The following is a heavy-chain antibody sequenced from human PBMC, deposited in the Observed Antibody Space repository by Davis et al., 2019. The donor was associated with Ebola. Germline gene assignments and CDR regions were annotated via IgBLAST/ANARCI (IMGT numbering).Heavy chain of an antibody. CDR1: GFTFSSYA. Sequence: GESLKISCAASGFTFSSYAMHWVRQAPGKGLEWVAVISYDGSNKYYADSVKGRFTISRDNGKNTLNLQMNSLRAEDTAVYYCVKEASAFDVWGQGTMVTVSS. CDR2: ISYDGSNK. J-gene: IGHJ3*01. CDR3: VKEASAFDV. V-gene: IGHV3-30-3*01.